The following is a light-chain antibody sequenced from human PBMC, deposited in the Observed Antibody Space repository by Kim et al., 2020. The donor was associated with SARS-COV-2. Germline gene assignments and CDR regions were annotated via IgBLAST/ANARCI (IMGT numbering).Light chain of an antibody. CDR2: GAS. CDR3: QQRSSWPRT. J-gene: IGKJ1*01. V-gene: IGKV3-11*01. CDR1: QSVSSF. Sequence: LSPGERATLSCRASQSVSSFLAWYQERRGQAPRLLIYGASSRATDIPSRFSGSGSGTDFTLTISTLEPEDFAVYYCQQRSSWPRTFGQGTKVDIK.